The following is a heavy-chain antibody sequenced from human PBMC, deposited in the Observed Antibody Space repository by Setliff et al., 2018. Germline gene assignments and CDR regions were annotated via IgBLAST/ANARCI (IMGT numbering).Heavy chain of an antibody. CDR3: ARARARGQILSHMYLDF. Sequence: GSLRLSCAASGFTFTSYAMSWVRQAPGKGLEWIGEINHRGSTNYNPSLKSRLTISVDTSKNQFSLKLASVTAADTAVYFCARARARGQILSHMYLDFWGQGNLVTVSS. CDR2: INHRGST. V-gene: IGHV4-34*01. D-gene: IGHD2-15*01. CDR1: GFTFTSYA. J-gene: IGHJ4*02.